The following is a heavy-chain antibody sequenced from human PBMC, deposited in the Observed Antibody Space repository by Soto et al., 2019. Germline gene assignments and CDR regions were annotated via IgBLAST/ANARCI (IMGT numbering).Heavy chain of an antibody. CDR2: IYYSGST. CDR3: ARLSLERLPAFDI. J-gene: IGHJ3*02. CDR1: GGSISSYY. D-gene: IGHD1-1*01. Sequence: QVQLQESGPGLVKPSETLSLTCTVSGGSISSYYWSWIRQPPGKGLEWIGYIYYSGSTNYNPSLKSRVTISVDTSKNQFSLKLSSVTAADTAVYYCARLSLERLPAFDIWGQGTMVTVSS. V-gene: IGHV4-59*01.